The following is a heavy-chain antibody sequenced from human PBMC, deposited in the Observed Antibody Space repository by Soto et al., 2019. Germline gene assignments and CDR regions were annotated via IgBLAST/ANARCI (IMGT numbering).Heavy chain of an antibody. Sequence: ASVKVSCKASGYTFTSYYMNWVRQAPGQGLEWMGIINPSSGATTYAQRFQGRVTMTRDTSISTAYMELSRLRSDDTAVYYCARASLRGYYDYWGQGTLVTVSS. D-gene: IGHD3-22*01. CDR1: GYTFTSYY. J-gene: IGHJ4*02. V-gene: IGHV1-2*02. CDR2: INPSSGAT. CDR3: ARASLRGYYDY.